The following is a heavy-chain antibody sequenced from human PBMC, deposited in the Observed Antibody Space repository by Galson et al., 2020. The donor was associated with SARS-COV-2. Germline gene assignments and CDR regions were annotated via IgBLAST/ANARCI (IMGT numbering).Heavy chain of an antibody. V-gene: IGHV3-74*01. CDR3: ARDAHLEPYWYFDL. D-gene: IGHD3-3*02. CDR2: INSDGSST. J-gene: IGHJ2*01. CDR1: GFTFSSYW. Sequence: GESLKISCAASGFTFSSYWMHWVRQAPGKGLVWVSRINSDGSSTSYADSVKGRFTISRDNAKNTLYLQMNSLRAEDTAVYYCARDAHLEPYWYFDLWGRGTLVTVSS.